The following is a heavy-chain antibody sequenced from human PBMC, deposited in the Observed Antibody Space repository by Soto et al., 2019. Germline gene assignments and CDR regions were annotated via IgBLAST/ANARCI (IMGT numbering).Heavy chain of an antibody. CDR1: GFTFSSYS. CDR3: ARVMEVATVYYYYYGMDV. J-gene: IGHJ6*02. D-gene: IGHD5-12*01. Sequence: PGGSLRLSCAASGFTFSSYSMNWVRQAPGKGLEWVSSISSSSSYIYYADSVKGRFTISRDNAKNSLYLQMNSLRAEDTAVYYCARVMEVATVYYYYYGMDVWGQGTTVTVSS. V-gene: IGHV3-21*01. CDR2: ISSSSSYI.